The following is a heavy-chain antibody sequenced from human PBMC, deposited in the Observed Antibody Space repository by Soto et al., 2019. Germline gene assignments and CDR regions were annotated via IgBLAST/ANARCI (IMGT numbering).Heavy chain of an antibody. D-gene: IGHD3-10*01. Sequence: QVQLXESGPGLVKPSGTLSLTCAVSGGSISSSNWWSWVRQPPGKGLEWIGKIYHSGSTNYNPSLKSRVTISVDKSKNQFSLKLSSVTAADTAVYYCARVYMVRGTIIRYFDYWGQGTLVTVSS. J-gene: IGHJ4*02. CDR2: IYHSGST. V-gene: IGHV4-4*02. CDR3: ARVYMVRGTIIRYFDY. CDR1: GGSISSSNW.